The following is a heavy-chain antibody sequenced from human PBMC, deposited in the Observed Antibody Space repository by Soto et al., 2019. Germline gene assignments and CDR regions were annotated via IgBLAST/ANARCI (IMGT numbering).Heavy chain of an antibody. J-gene: IGHJ3*02. Sequence: QVQLQESGPGLVKTSETLSLTCTVSGASIRSSWWTWIRQPPGKTLEWIGYVFYTGAGSTNYNPSLKRRAVMSVDTSKHQFSLILTSVTAADTAVYYCVRTPSSHGGTFDIWGQGTMVTVSS. CDR3: VRTPSSHGGTFDI. D-gene: IGHD3-16*01. V-gene: IGHV4-59*01. CDR2: VFYTGAGST. CDR1: GASIRSSW.